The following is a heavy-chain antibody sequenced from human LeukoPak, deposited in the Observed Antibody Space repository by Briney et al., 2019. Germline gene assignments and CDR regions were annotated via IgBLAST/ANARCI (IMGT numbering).Heavy chain of an antibody. J-gene: IGHJ5*02. CDR3: AIDYYDSSGYYLPMA. Sequence: ASVKVSCKASGGTFSSYAISWVRQAPGQGLEWMGRIIPILGIANYAQKFQGRVTITADKSTSTAYMELSSLRSEDTAVYYCAIDYYDSSGYYLPMAWGQGTLVTVSS. CDR1: GGTFSSYA. V-gene: IGHV1-69*04. D-gene: IGHD3-22*01. CDR2: IIPILGIA.